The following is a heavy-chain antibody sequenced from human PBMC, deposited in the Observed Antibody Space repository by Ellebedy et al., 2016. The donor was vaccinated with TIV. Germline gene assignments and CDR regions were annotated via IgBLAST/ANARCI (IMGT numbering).Heavy chain of an antibody. J-gene: IGHJ6*02. Sequence: SETLSLXXTVSGGSISSGGYYWSWIRQHPGKGLEWIGYIYYSGSTYYNPSLKSRVTISVDTSKNQFSLKLSSVTAADTAVYYCARVFSGDYDYYYYGMDVWGQGTTVTVSS. CDR1: GGSISSGGYY. CDR2: IYYSGST. CDR3: ARVFSGDYDYYYYGMDV. V-gene: IGHV4-31*03. D-gene: IGHD4-17*01.